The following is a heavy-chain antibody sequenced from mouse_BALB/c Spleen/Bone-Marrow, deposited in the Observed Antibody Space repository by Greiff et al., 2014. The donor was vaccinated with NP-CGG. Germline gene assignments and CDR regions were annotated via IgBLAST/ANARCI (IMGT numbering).Heavy chain of an antibody. Sequence: DVQLVESGGDLVKPGGSLKLSCATSGFTFSNYDVSWVRQTPDKRLEWVAIISSGVSYTYYPDRVKGRFTISRDNAKNTLYLQMSSLKSEDTAMYFCARHNYGYFAMDYWGQGTSVTVSS. J-gene: IGHJ4*01. CDR2: ISSGVSYT. V-gene: IGHV5-6*01. CDR1: GFTFSNYD. CDR3: ARHNYGYFAMDY. D-gene: IGHD1-1*01.